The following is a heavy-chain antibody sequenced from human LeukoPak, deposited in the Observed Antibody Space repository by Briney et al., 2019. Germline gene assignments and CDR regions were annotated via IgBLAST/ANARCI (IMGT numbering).Heavy chain of an antibody. V-gene: IGHV3-23*01. CDR2: IGTSGNT. CDR1: GFTFSSYA. J-gene: IGHJ6*02. Sequence: PGGSLRLSCAASGFTFSSYAITWVRQAPGKGLEWVSSIGTSGNTYYADSVRGRFTISRENSRNTVYLQMNSLRAEDTAVYYCARAPPGIAAAGKISYYYYGMDVWGQGTTVTVSS. D-gene: IGHD6-13*01. CDR3: ARAPPGIAAAGKISYYYYGMDV.